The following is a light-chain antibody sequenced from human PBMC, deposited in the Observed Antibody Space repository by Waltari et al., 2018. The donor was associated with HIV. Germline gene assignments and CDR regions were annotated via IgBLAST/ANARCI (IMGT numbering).Light chain of an antibody. Sequence: QSVLTQPPSASGTPGQRVTISCSGSSSTIGSNPLNWYQPLPGTAPKLLIYSNNQRPSGVPDRFSGSKSGTSASLAISGLQSEDEADYYCAAWDDSLNGHVVFGGGTKLTVL. J-gene: IGLJ2*01. V-gene: IGLV1-44*01. CDR3: AAWDDSLNGHVV. CDR1: SSTIGSNP. CDR2: SNN.